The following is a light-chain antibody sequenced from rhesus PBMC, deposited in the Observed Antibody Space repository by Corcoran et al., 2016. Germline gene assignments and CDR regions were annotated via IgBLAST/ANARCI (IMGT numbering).Light chain of an antibody. V-gene: IGKV3-42*03. Sequence: EIVMTQSPATLSLSPGERATLSGRASQIVSTNLAWYQQTAGQAPRLLIYGVSDRAAGIPDRFSGGGSGTDFTLTISSLEPESFEVYCCQQFINWPLTFGGGTKVEIK. J-gene: IGKJ4*01. CDR1: QIVSTN. CDR3: QQFINWPLT. CDR2: GVS.